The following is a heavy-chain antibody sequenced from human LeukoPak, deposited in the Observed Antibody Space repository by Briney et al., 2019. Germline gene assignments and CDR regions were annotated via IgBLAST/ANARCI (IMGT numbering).Heavy chain of an antibody. J-gene: IGHJ4*02. CDR3: ARVRYGSGSYHFFDY. D-gene: IGHD3-10*01. CDR1: GGSISTFY. V-gene: IGHV4-4*07. Sequence: SETLSLTCTVSGGSISTFYWSWIRQPAGKGLEWIGRIYTSGSTNYNPSLKSRVAMSIDTSKKQFSLNLTSVTAADTAVYYCARVRYGSGSYHFFDYWGQGILVTVFS. CDR2: IYTSGST.